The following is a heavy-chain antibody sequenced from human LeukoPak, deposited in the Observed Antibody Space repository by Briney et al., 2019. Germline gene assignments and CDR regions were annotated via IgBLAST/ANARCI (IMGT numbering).Heavy chain of an antibody. CDR2: INWNGGCT. J-gene: IGHJ6*03. V-gene: IGHV3-20*04. CDR3: ARSPPLNYYMDV. D-gene: IGHD4/OR15-4a*01. CDR1: GFTFDDYG. Sequence: GGSLRLSCAASGFTFDDYGMSWVRQAPGKGLEWVSGINWNGGCTGYADSVKGRFTISRDNAKNSLYLQMNSLRAEDTALYYCARSPPLNYYMDVWGKGTTVTVSS.